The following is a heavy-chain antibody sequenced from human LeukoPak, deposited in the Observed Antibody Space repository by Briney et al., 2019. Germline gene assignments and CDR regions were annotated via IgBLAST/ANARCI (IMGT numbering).Heavy chain of an antibody. CDR2: TYYSGFT. Sequence: SETLSLTCTVSGGSISTDNYYWNWIRQPPGKGLEWIAFTYYSGFTSYNPSLKSRVTISVDTSKNQFSLKLTSVTAADTAVYFCARVRWQLGNAFDIWGQGTLVSVSS. D-gene: IGHD1-1*01. CDR1: GGSISTDNYY. CDR3: ARVRWQLGNAFDI. J-gene: IGHJ3*02. V-gene: IGHV4-30-4*01.